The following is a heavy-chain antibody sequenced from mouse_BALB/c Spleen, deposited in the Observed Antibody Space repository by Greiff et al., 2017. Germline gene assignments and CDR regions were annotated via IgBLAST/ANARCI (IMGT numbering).Heavy chain of an antibody. CDR1: GFTFSDYY. CDR3: ARGRYGFDY. CDR2: ISDGGSYT. Sequence: EVQVVESGGGLVKPGGSLKLSCAASGFTFSDYYMYWVRQTPEKRLEWVATISDGGSYTYYPDSVKGRFTISRDNAKNNLYLQMSSLKSEDTAMYYCARGRYGFDYWGQGTTLTVSS. D-gene: IGHD2-14*01. V-gene: IGHV5-4*02. J-gene: IGHJ2*01.